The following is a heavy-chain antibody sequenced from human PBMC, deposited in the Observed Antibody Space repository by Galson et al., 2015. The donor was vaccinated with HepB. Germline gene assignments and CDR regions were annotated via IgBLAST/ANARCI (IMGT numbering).Heavy chain of an antibody. CDR1: AYTFTGYF. CDR2: INPYSAGT. CDR3: ARDPYCTTSSCYRSEYFQH. D-gene: IGHD2-2*01. J-gene: IGHJ1*01. V-gene: IGHV1-2*06. Sequence: SVKVSCKASAYTFTGYFLHWVRQAPGQGLEWMGRINPYSAGTDYAQKFQGRVTMTRDTSISTVYMELSRLTSDDTAVYYCARDPYCTTSSCYRSEYFQHWGQGTLVTVSS.